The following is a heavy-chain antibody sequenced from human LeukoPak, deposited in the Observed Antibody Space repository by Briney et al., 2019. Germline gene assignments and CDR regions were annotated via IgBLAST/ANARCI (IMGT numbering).Heavy chain of an antibody. CDR2: IYYSGST. Sequence: SETLSLTCTVSGGSISSYYWGWIRQPPGKGLEWIGSIYYSGSTYYNPSLKSRVTISVDTSKNQFSLKLSSVTAADTAVYYCARHVYYSSGWSWDYWGQGTLVTVSS. CDR3: ARHVYYSSGWSWDY. J-gene: IGHJ4*02. V-gene: IGHV4-39*01. CDR1: GGSISSYY. D-gene: IGHD6-19*01.